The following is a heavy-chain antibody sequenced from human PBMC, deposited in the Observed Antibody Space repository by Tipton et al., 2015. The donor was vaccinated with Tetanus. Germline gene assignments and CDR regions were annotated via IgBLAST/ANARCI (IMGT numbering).Heavy chain of an antibody. V-gene: IGHV4-59*12. Sequence: TLSLTCTVSGGSISSYYWSWIRQPPGKGLEWIGYIYYSGSTNYNPSLKSRVTISVDTSKNQFSQKLSSVTAADTAVYYCAAAVSTGTDDAFDIWGQGTMVTVSS. CDR1: GGSISSYY. CDR2: IYYSGST. J-gene: IGHJ3*02. D-gene: IGHD3-9*01. CDR3: AAAVSTGTDDAFDI.